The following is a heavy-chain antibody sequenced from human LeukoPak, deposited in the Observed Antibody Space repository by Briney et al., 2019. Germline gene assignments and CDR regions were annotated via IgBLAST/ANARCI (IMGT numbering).Heavy chain of an antibody. Sequence: ASVKVSCKASGYTFTSYYMHWVRQAPGQGLEWMGLINPTGGSTGYAQKFQGRVTMTEDTSTDTAYMELSSLRSEDTAVYYCARAPITILTPAYFDYWGQGTLVTVSS. CDR2: INPTGGST. V-gene: IGHV1-46*01. CDR1: GYTFTSYY. J-gene: IGHJ4*02. CDR3: ARAPITILTPAYFDY. D-gene: IGHD3-10*01.